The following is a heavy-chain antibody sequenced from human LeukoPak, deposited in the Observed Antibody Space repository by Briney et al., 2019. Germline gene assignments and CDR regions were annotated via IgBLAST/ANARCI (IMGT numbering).Heavy chain of an antibody. Sequence: GGSLRLSCAASGFTVSSNYMSWVRQAPGKGLEWVSVIYSGGSTYYADSVKGRFTISRDNSKNTLYLQMNSLRAEDTAVYYCARASGGYYFFDYWGQGTLVTVSS. D-gene: IGHD3-22*01. CDR2: IYSGGST. J-gene: IGHJ4*02. V-gene: IGHV3-53*01. CDR1: GFTVSSNY. CDR3: ARASGGYYFFDY.